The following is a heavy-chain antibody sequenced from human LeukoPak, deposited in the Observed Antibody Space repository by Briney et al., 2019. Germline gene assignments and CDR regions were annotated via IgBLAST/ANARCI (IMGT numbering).Heavy chain of an antibody. D-gene: IGHD3-16*02. CDR2: IYYSGST. V-gene: IGHV4-31*03. CDR1: GGSISSGGYY. CDR3: ARVVSFGYDYVWGSYRFHQVWFDP. Sequence: PSQTLSLTCTVSGGSISSGGYYWSWLRQHPGKGLEWIGYIYYSGSTYYNPSLKSRVTISVDTSKNQFSLKLSSVTAADTAVYYCARVVSFGYDYVWGSYRFHQVWFDPWGQGTLVTVSS. J-gene: IGHJ5*02.